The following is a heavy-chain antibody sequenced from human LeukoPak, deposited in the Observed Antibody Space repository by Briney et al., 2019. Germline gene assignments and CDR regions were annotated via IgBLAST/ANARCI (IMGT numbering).Heavy chain of an antibody. CDR3: SGESGPFCPFGY. V-gene: IGHV4-4*02. CDR2: ISPIGRT. J-gene: IGHJ4*02. CDR1: GGSISSINW. Sequence: PSETLSLTCGVSGGSISSINWWSWVRQVPGQGLEWIGEISPIGRTNYNPSLNSRLTLSLDESRNQVSLNLTSVTAADTAIYYCSGESGPFCPFGYWGQGTLVVVPS. D-gene: IGHD1-26*01.